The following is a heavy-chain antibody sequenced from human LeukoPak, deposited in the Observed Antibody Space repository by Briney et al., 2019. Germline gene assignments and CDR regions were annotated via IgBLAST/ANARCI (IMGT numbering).Heavy chain of an antibody. J-gene: IGHJ5*02. Sequence: RGESLKISCKASGYSFTNYWIGWVRQMPGKGLEWMGIIYPGDSDTRYIPSFQGQVTISADKSISTAYLQWSSLKASDTAMYYCARTLGYCSGGSCYSYWFDPWGQGTLVTVSS. CDR1: GYSFTNYW. CDR2: IYPGDSDT. D-gene: IGHD2-15*01. CDR3: ARTLGYCSGGSCYSYWFDP. V-gene: IGHV5-51*01.